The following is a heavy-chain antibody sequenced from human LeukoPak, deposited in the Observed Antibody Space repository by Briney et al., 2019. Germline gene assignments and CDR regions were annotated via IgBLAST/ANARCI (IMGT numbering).Heavy chain of an antibody. Sequence: SQILSLTCAISGDSVSSNSVAWNWIRQSPSRGLEWLGRTYYRSKWYNDYAVSVKSRITINPDTSKNQFSLQLNSVTPEDTAVYYCARERHSSGWYALAGWGQGTLVTVSS. CDR1: GDSVSSNSVA. V-gene: IGHV6-1*01. D-gene: IGHD6-19*01. CDR3: ARERHSSGWYALAG. J-gene: IGHJ4*02. CDR2: TYYRSKWYN.